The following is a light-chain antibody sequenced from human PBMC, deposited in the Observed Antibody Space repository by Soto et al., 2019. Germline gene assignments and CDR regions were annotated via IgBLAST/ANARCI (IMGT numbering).Light chain of an antibody. CDR3: QQYNNFPLI. CDR2: GAS. CDR1: QNIRDN. V-gene: IGKV3-15*01. Sequence: LITRSPATLSVSPGDRTNFSCRASQNIRDNLAWYQHKAGRTPRLLIYGASTRAPGIPARFSGAGSGTQFSLTISNLQSEDFATYYCQQYNNFPLIFGGGTKVEIK. J-gene: IGKJ4*01.